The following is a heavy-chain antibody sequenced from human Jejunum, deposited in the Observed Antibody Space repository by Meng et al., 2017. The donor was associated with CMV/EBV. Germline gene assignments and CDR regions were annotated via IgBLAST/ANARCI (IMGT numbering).Heavy chain of an antibody. CDR1: GGYFISYY. CDR3: ARDQGTYYFGLDV. Sequence: VSGGYFISYYWSWVRLAPGKGLEWIGYVYAGGRSNYNPSLEGRVTMSVDTSTNQVFLQLTSVTAADTAVYYCARDQGTYYFGLDVWGQGTAVTVSS. CDR2: VYAGGRS. V-gene: IGHV4-59*01. D-gene: IGHD3-10*01. J-gene: IGHJ6*02.